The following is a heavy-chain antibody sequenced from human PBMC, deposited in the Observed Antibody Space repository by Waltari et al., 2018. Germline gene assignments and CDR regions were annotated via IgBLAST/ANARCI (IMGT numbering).Heavy chain of an antibody. CDR3: ARDDGSGAGVAVAGTGMDY. D-gene: IGHD6-19*01. J-gene: IGHJ4*02. Sequence: QLQLQESGPGLVKPSETLSLTCTVSGGSISSSSYYWGWIRQPPGKGLEWNGSIYYSGRTYYKPCLKRRVTRAVDTSKNQFSLKLSSVTGADTAVYYCARDDGSGAGVAVAGTGMDYWGQGTLVTVSS. CDR1: GGSISSSSYY. V-gene: IGHV4-39*02. CDR2: IYYSGRT.